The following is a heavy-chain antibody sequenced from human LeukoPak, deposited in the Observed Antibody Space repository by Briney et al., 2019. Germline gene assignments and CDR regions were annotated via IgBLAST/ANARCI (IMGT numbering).Heavy chain of an antibody. CDR2: INPNSGGT. J-gene: IGHJ4*02. V-gene: IGHV1-2*02. D-gene: IGHD5-18*01. CDR1: GYTFTGYY. CDR3: ARVDVGYSYGLYFDY. Sequence: ASVKVSCKASGYTFTGYYMHWVRQAPGQGLERMGWINPNSGGTNYAQKFQGRVTMTRDTSISTAYMELSRLRSDDTAVYYCARVDVGYSYGLYFDYWGQGTLVTVSS.